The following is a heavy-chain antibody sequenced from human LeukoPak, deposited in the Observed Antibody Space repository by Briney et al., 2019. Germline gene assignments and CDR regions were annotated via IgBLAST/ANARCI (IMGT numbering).Heavy chain of an antibody. J-gene: IGHJ4*02. D-gene: IGHD3-22*01. V-gene: IGHV3-66*01. CDR3: ARGNFDSSGYSPVYYFDY. Sequence: GGSLRLSCAASGFTVSSNYMSWVRQAPGKGLEWVSVIYSGGSTYYADSVKGRFTISRDNSKNTLYLQMNSLRAEDTAVYYCARGNFDSSGYSPVYYFDYWGQGTLVTVSS. CDR1: GFTVSSNY. CDR2: IYSGGST.